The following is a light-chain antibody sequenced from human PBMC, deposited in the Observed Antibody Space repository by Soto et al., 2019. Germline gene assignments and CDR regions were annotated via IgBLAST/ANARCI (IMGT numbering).Light chain of an antibody. CDR2: GAS. V-gene: IGKV3D-15*01. CDR1: QSVSSN. Sequence: VLTQSPVTLSLSPVERATLSCRASQSVSSNYLAWYQQKPGQAPRLLIYGASTRATGISARFSGSGSGTEFTLTISSLQSEDFAVYYCQQYNNWPLTFGGGTKVDIK. J-gene: IGKJ4*01. CDR3: QQYNNWPLT.